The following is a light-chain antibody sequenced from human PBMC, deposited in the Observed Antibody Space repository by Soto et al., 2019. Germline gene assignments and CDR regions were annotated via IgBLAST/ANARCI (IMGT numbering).Light chain of an antibody. CDR2: DIF. CDR3: QQYNSWPLT. Sequence: EIVMTQSPATLSVSPGERATLSCRASQSVGSDLAWYQQKPGQAPRLVIYDIFTRATGVPPRISGSGSGTEFTLTRSRLQSEDFAVYYCQQYNSWPLTFGGGTKVEIK. V-gene: IGKV3D-15*01. CDR1: QSVGSD. J-gene: IGKJ4*01.